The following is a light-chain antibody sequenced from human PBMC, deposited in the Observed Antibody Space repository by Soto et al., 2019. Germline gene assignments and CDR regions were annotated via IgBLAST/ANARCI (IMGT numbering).Light chain of an antibody. Sequence: DIQMTQYPSRLSASVGDSFTLTCRASESIDNWLAWYQQKPGKAPKLLIFAASTLVRGVPSRFSGRGSGTEFTLTISSLQADDYATFYCQQYHTDWTFGQGTKVDIK. CDR3: QQYHTDWT. V-gene: IGKV1-5*01. CDR1: ESIDNW. J-gene: IGKJ1*01. CDR2: AAS.